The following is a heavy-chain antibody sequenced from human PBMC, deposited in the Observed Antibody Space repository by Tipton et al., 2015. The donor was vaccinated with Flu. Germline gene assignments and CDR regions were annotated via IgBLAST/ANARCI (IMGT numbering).Heavy chain of an antibody. CDR2: IYPSGST. J-gene: IGHJ5*02. CDR1: GGSISSGSYY. V-gene: IGHV4-61*02. D-gene: IGHD4-17*01. CDR3: AITFAVTTLGYWFDP. Sequence: TLSLTCTVSGGSISSGSYYWSWIRQPAGKGLEWIGRIYPSGSTNYNPSLKSRVTISVDTSKNQFSLKLSSGTAADTARYYCAITFAVTTLGYWFDPWGQGTLVTVSS.